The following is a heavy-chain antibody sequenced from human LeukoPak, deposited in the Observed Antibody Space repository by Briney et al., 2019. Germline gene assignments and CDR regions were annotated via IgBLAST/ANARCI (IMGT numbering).Heavy chain of an antibody. V-gene: IGHV3-66*02. Sequence: PGRSLRLSCAASGFTVSSNYMSWVRQAPGKGLEWVSVIYSGGSTYYADSVKGRFTISRDNSKNTLYLQMNSLRAEDTAVYYCAREMATSYYYYGMDVWGQGTTVTVSS. CDR2: IYSGGST. D-gene: IGHD5-24*01. J-gene: IGHJ6*02. CDR3: AREMATSYYYYGMDV. CDR1: GFTVSSNY.